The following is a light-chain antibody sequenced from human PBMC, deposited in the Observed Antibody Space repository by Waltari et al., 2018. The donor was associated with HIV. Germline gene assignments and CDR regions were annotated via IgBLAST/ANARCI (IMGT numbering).Light chain of an antibody. CDR2: DVT. CDR3: TSYTSSDTWV. CDR1: SSDVGNYNY. J-gene: IGLJ3*02. Sequence: TSSDVGNYNYVSWFQQPPDKAPTLILFDVTKRPSGVSSRFSGSKSGKTASLTISGLQPDDEGDYFCTSYTSSDTWVFGGGTKVTVL. V-gene: IGLV2-14*03.